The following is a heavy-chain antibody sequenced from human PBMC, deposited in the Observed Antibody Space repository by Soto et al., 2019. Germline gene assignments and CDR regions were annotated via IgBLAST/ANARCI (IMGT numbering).Heavy chain of an antibody. D-gene: IGHD2-15*01. CDR1: GYTFTTYG. Sequence: ASVKVSCKASGYTFTTYGFNWVRQAPGQGLEWMGWISPYNGDTNYAQNFQGRVTLTTDTSTSTAYMELRSLTSDDTAVYYCARTPRAQMIVLEAATRFDYWGQGTLVTVSS. V-gene: IGHV1-18*04. CDR3: ARTPRAQMIVLEAATRFDY. CDR2: ISPYNGDT. J-gene: IGHJ4*02.